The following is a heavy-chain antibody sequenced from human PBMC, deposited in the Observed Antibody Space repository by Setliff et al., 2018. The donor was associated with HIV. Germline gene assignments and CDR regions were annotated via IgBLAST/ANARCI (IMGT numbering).Heavy chain of an antibody. CDR3: ASIELAAMVPVDY. CDR2: ITSTGSTI. V-gene: IGHV3-48*01. J-gene: IGHJ4*02. CDR1: GFTFSDCS. D-gene: IGHD5-18*01. Sequence: LRLSCAASGFTFSDCSMNWVRQAPGKGLEWISYITSTGSTIFYADSVKGRFTISRDNDKNSVHLQMNSLRAEDTAVYYCASIELAAMVPVDYWGQGTLVTVSS.